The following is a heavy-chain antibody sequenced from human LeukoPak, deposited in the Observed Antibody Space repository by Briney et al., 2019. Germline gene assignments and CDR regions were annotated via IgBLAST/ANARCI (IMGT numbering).Heavy chain of an antibody. D-gene: IGHD2-2*02. CDR3: ARDGLQVVPAAINYFDY. J-gene: IGHJ4*02. Sequence: GRSLRLSCAASGFTFDDYAMHWVRQAPGKGLEWVSSISSSSSYIYYADSVKGRFTISRDNAKNSLYLQMNSLRAEDTAVYYCARDGLQVVPAAINYFDYWGQGTLVTVSS. V-gene: IGHV3-21*01. CDR1: GFTFDDYA. CDR2: ISSSSSYI.